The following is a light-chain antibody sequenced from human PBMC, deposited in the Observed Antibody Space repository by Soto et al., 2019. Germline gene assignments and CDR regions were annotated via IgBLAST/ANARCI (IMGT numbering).Light chain of an antibody. CDR3: HSYDNVLHGYV. J-gene: IGLJ1*01. CDR2: RDT. Sequence: QSVLTQPPSVSGAPGQTATISYNGSPTNIGASYDVHWYHQRPGAPPNLLIYRDTHRPSGIPNRFSGSRSETSDSLPIFGLQHGDEADYYCHSYDNVLHGYVFRNETKVTV. V-gene: IGLV1-40*01. CDR1: PTNIGASYD.